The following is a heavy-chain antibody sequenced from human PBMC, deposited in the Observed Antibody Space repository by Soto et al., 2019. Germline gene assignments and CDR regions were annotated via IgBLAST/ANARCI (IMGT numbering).Heavy chain of an antibody. Sequence: ASVKVSCKASGYTFTSYWMHWVRQAPGQGLEWLGVINPSGGSTTYAEKFQGRVSMTRDTSTSTVYMELSSLRSDDTAVYYCARDYYDFWSGYSYYFEYWG. CDR1: GYTFTSYW. CDR3: ARDYYDFWSGYSYYFEY. D-gene: IGHD3-3*01. V-gene: IGHV1-46*01. J-gene: IGHJ4*01. CDR2: INPSGGST.